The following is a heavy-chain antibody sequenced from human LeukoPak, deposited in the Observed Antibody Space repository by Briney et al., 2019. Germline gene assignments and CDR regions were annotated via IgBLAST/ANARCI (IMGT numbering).Heavy chain of an antibody. CDR2: ISYDGSNK. Sequence: GGSLRLSCAASGFTFSSYAMHWVRQAPGKGLEWVAVISYDGSNKYYADSVKGRFTISRDNSKNTLYLQMNSLRSEDTAVYYCARDREPSNGDYGYWGQGTQVTVSS. J-gene: IGHJ4*02. V-gene: IGHV3-30-3*01. D-gene: IGHD4-17*01. CDR3: ARDREPSNGDYGY. CDR1: GFTFSSYA.